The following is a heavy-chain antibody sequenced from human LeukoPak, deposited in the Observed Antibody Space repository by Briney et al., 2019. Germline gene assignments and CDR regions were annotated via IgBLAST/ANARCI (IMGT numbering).Heavy chain of an antibody. V-gene: IGHV1-18*01. CDR2: ISAYNGNT. D-gene: IGHD1-26*01. CDR1: GYTFTSYG. Sequence: ASVKVSCKASGYTFTSYGISWVRQAPGQGLEWMGWISAYNGNTNYAQKLQGRVTMTTDTSTSTAYMELRSLRSDDTATYYCARVRHVDLGRPRLGIFDYWGQGTLVTVSS. CDR3: ARVRHVDLGRPRLGIFDY. J-gene: IGHJ4*02.